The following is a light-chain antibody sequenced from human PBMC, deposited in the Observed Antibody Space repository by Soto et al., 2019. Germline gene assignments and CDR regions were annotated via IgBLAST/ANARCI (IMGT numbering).Light chain of an antibody. CDR2: TAV. Sequence: DIQMTQSPSSVSASVGDRVTITCRASQGISGWLAWYQQKPGKAPKLLIHTAVSVQSGVPSRFSGSGFGTDCTLTSSSLQPEDSATYYCLRGKGSPLTFGGGTKVEI. CDR3: LRGKGSPLT. V-gene: IGKV1-12*01. J-gene: IGKJ4*01. CDR1: QGISGW.